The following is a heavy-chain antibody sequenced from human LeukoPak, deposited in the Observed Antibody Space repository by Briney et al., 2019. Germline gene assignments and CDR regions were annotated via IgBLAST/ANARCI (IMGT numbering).Heavy chain of an antibody. V-gene: IGHV3-23*01. D-gene: IGHD4-17*01. J-gene: IGHJ3*02. Sequence: GGSLRLSCAASGFTFSSYSMNWVRQAPGKGLEWVSAISGSGGSTYYADSVKGRFTISRDNSKNTLYLQMNSLRAEDTAVYYCAKDLDGDYEGAFDIWGQGTMVTVSS. CDR3: AKDLDGDYEGAFDI. CDR1: GFTFSSYS. CDR2: ISGSGGST.